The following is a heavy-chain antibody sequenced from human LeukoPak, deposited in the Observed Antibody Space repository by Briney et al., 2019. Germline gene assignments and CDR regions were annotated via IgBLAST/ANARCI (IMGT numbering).Heavy chain of an antibody. CDR3: ARAGRGVYYYYYMDV. D-gene: IGHD1-26*01. CDR2: ISGSGGST. Sequence: PGGSLRLPCAASGFTFSSYAMSWVRQAPGKGLEWVSAISGSGGSTYYADCVKGRFTISRDNSKNTLYLQMNSLRAEDTAVYYCARAGRGVYYYYYMDVWGKGTTVTVSS. V-gene: IGHV3-23*01. CDR1: GFTFSSYA. J-gene: IGHJ6*03.